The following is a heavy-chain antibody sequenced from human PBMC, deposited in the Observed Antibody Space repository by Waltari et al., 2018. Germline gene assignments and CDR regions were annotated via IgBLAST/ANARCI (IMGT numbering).Heavy chain of an antibody. CDR3: AKIMSVYYYGSGANY. Sequence: EVQLLESGGGLVQPGGSLRLSCAASGFTFSSYAMSWVRQAPGKGLEWVSAISGSGGSTYYADSVKGRFTISRDDSKTTLYLQMNSLRAEYTAVYYCAKIMSVYYYGSGANYWGQGTLVTVSS. D-gene: IGHD3-10*01. V-gene: IGHV3-23*01. J-gene: IGHJ4*02. CDR2: ISGSGGST. CDR1: GFTFSSYA.